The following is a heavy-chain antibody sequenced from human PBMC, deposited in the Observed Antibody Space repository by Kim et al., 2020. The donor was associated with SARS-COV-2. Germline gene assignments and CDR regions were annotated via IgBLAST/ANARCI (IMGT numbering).Heavy chain of an antibody. Sequence: TNDNPSLERRVTRSVAKTKNQFALKLSSVTAADTAVYYCARSPRKVGMDVWGQGTTVTVSS. V-gene: IGHV4-4*02. CDR2: T. J-gene: IGHJ6*02. CDR3: ARSPRKVGMDV.